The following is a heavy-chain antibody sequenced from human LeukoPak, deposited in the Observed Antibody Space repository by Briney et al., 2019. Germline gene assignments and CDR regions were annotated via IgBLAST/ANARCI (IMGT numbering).Heavy chain of an antibody. V-gene: IGHV3-33*01. Sequence: PGGSLRLSCAASGFTFSSYGMHWVRQAPGKGLEWVAVIWYDGSNKYYADSVKGRFTISRDNSKNTLYLQMNSLRAEDTAVYYCARDSSMITFGGVLLYWGQGTLVTVSS. J-gene: IGHJ4*02. D-gene: IGHD3-16*01. CDR1: GFTFSSYG. CDR2: IWYDGSNK. CDR3: ARDSSMITFGGVLLY.